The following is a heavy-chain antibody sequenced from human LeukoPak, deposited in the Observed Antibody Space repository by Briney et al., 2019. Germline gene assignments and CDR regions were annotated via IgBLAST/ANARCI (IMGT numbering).Heavy chain of an antibody. Sequence: SETLSLTCTISGGSIDSYYWSWIRQPPGKGLEWIGYIYYSGSTNYNPSLKSRVTISLDTSKNQFSLKVSSVTAADTATYYCARGGSYHGYWGQGTLVTVSS. CDR3: ARGGSYHGY. J-gene: IGHJ4*02. CDR2: IYYSGST. CDR1: GGSIDSYY. D-gene: IGHD1-26*01. V-gene: IGHV4-59*01.